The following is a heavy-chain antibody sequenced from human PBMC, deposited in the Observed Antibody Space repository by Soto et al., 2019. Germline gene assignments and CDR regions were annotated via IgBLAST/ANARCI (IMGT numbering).Heavy chain of an antibody. J-gene: IGHJ4*02. CDR3: AKDRVRGYYDILTGYRPTFDY. CDR1: GFTFSSYA. Sequence: GGSLRLSCAASGFTFSSYAMSWVRQAPGKGLEWVSAISGSGGSTYYADSVKGRFTISRDNSKNTLYLQMNSLRAEDTAVYYCAKDRVRGYYDILTGYRPTFDYWGQGT. CDR2: ISGSGGST. D-gene: IGHD3-9*01. V-gene: IGHV3-23*01.